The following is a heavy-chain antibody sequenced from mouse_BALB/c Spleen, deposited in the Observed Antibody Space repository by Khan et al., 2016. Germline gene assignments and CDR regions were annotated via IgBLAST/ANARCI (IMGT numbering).Heavy chain of an antibody. CDR3: AEDYYGSNWFAY. J-gene: IGHJ3*01. CDR1: GYTFTNYG. V-gene: IGHV9-3*02. Sequence: QIQLVQSGPELKKPGETVKISCKASGYTFTNYGMNWVKQAPGKGLKWMGWINTNTGEPTYAEEFKGRFAFSLETSASTAYLQINNLKNEETATYFCAEDYYGSNWFAYWGQETLDTVSA. CDR2: INTNTGEP. D-gene: IGHD1-1*01.